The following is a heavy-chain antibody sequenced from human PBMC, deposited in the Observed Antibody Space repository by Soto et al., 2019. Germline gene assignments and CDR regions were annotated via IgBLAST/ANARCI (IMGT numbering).Heavy chain of an antibody. CDR1: GGSISSYY. V-gene: IGHV4-59*01. J-gene: IGHJ4*02. CDR2: IYYSGST. Sequence: SETLSITCTVSGGSISSYYWSWIRQPPGKGLEWIGYIYYSGSTNYNPSLKSRVTISVDTSKNQFSLKLSSVTAEDTAVYYCATGTYYFDYWGQGTLVTVSS. CDR3: ATGTYYFDY.